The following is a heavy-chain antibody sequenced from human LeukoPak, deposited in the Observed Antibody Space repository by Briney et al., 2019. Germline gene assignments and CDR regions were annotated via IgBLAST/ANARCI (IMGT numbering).Heavy chain of an antibody. D-gene: IGHD1-1*01. Sequence: PSETLSLTCAVYGGSFSGYYWGWIRQPPGKGLEWIGSIYYSGRTYYNPSLKSRVTISVDTSKNQFSLRLTSVTAADTAVYYCARRAYSAAYWKHFDYWGQGTLVTVSS. V-gene: IGHV4-39*01. CDR2: IYYSGRT. J-gene: IGHJ4*02. CDR1: GGSFSGYY. CDR3: ARRAYSAAYWKHFDY.